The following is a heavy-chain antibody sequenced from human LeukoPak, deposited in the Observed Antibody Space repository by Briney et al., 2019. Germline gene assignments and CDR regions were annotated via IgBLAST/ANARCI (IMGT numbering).Heavy chain of an antibody. V-gene: IGHV3-7*05. CDR1: GFTFSSYS. Sequence: GGSLRLSCAASGFTFSSYSMNWVRQAPGKGLEWVAHIKEDGTEEYYVDSVMGRFTISRDNAKNSLDLQMNSLRGEDTAVYYCARWNDGWELDYWGQGTLVSVSS. D-gene: IGHD1-1*01. J-gene: IGHJ4*02. CDR2: IKEDGTEE. CDR3: ARWNDGWELDY.